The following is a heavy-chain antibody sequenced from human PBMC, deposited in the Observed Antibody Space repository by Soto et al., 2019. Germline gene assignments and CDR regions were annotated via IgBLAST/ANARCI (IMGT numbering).Heavy chain of an antibody. D-gene: IGHD1-26*01. J-gene: IGHJ4*02. CDR2: IVVGSGNT. CDR3: AAEASGSYFYFDY. Sequence: ASVKVSCKASGFTFTSSAVQWVRQARGQRLEWIGWIVVGSGNTNYAQKFQERVTITRDMSTSTAYMELSSLRSEDTAVYYCAAEASGSYFYFDYWGQGTLVTVSS. V-gene: IGHV1-58*01. CDR1: GFTFTSSA.